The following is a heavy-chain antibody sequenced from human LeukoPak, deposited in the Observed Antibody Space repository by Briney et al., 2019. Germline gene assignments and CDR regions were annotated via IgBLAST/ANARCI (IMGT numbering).Heavy chain of an antibody. D-gene: IGHD6-13*01. J-gene: IGHJ4*02. Sequence: GGSLRLSCAVSGFTVSSNFVSWVRQAPGKGLEWVSVIYSGGSTYYADSVRGRFTISRDTSTNTAYLQMNTLRTEDTAVYYCARDAGKQQLAPHYWGQGTLVTVSS. CDR3: ARDAGKQQLAPHY. V-gene: IGHV3-53*01. CDR2: IYSGGST. CDR1: GFTVSSNF.